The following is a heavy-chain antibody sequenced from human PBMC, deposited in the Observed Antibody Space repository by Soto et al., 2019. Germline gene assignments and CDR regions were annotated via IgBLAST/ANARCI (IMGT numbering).Heavy chain of an antibody. D-gene: IGHD2-2*01. CDR2: IIPIFGTA. V-gene: IGHV1-69*12. CDR1: GGTFSSYA. CDR3: ARGLLYCISTSCHAAFDI. J-gene: IGHJ3*02. Sequence: QVQLVQSGAEVKKPGSSVKVSCKASGGTFSSYAISWVRQAPGQGLEWMGGIIPIFGTANYAQKFQGRVTITADESTSTAYMELSSLRSEDTAVYYCARGLLYCISTSCHAAFDIWGQGTMVTVSS.